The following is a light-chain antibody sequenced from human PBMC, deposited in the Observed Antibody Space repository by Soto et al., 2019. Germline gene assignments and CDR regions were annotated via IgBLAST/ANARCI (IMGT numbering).Light chain of an antibody. Sequence: IVLTQSPATLSLSPGERATLSCRASQSVSSYLVWYQQKPGQAPRLLIYDASNRATGVPARFSGSGSGTDFTLTISSLEPEDFAVYYCQQRSNGLSFGGGTKVETK. CDR3: QQRSNGLS. CDR1: QSVSSY. CDR2: DAS. J-gene: IGKJ4*01. V-gene: IGKV3-11*01.